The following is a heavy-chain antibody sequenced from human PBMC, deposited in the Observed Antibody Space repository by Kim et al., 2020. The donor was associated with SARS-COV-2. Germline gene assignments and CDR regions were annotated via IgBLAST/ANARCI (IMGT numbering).Heavy chain of an antibody. CDR2: IIPIFGTA. Sequence: SVKVSCKASGGTFSSYAISWVRQAPGQGLEWMGGIIPIFGTANYAQKFQGRVTITADESTSTAYMELSSLRSEDTAVYYCASLRGAAAGKGYYYYGMDVWGQGTTVTVSS. CDR3: ASLRGAAAGKGYYYYGMDV. V-gene: IGHV1-69*13. J-gene: IGHJ6*02. D-gene: IGHD6-13*01. CDR1: GGTFSSYA.